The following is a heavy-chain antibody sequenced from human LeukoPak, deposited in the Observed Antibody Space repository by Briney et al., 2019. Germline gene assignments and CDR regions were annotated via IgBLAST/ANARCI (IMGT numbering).Heavy chain of an antibody. CDR1: GGTFSSYA. V-gene: IGHV1-69*04. J-gene: IGHJ6*02. D-gene: IGHD2-2*01. CDR3: AREQCSSTSCYGYYYYGMDV. Sequence: ASVKLSCKASGGTFSSYAISWVRQAPGQGLEWMGRIIPILGIANYAQKFQGRVTITADNSTSTAYMELSSLRSEDTAVYYCAREQCSSTSCYGYYYYGMDVWGQGTTVTVSS. CDR2: IIPILGIA.